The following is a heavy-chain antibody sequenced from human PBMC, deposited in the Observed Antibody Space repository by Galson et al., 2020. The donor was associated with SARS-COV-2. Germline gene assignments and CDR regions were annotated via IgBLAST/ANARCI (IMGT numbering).Heavy chain of an antibody. V-gene: IGHV6-1*01. Sequence: SETLSLTCAISGDSVSSNSAAWNWIRQSPSRGLEWLGRTYYRSQWSTDYAVSVKSLITINPDTSKNQFSLQLNSVTPEDTAIYYCAGRVAGAGSLHIWGQGTMVIVSS. J-gene: IGHJ3*02. D-gene: IGHD6-13*01. CDR2: TYYRSQWST. CDR1: GDSVSSNSAA. CDR3: AGRVAGAGSLHI.